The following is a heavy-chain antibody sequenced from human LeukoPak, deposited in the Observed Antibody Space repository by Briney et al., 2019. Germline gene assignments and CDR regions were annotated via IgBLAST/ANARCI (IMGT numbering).Heavy chain of an antibody. D-gene: IGHD5-12*01. V-gene: IGHV4-59*01. Sequence: SETLSLTCTVSGGSISSYYWSWIRQPPGKGLEWIGYIYYSGSTNYNPSLKSRVTISVDTSKNQFSLKLSSVTAADTAVYYCARQGGYTEDAFDIWGQGTMVTVSS. J-gene: IGHJ3*02. CDR2: IYYSGST. CDR3: ARQGGYTEDAFDI. CDR1: GGSISSYY.